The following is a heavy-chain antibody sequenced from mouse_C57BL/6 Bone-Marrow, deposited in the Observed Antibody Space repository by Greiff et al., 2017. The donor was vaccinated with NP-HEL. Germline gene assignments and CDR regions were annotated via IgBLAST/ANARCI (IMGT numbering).Heavy chain of an antibody. V-gene: IGHV14-1*01. CDR3: TIRRYYGSSFFDY. CDR1: GFNIKDYY. CDR2: IDPEDGDT. Sequence: VQLQQSGAELVRPGASVKLSCTASGFNIKDYYMHWVKQRPEQGLEWIGRIDPEDGDTEYDPKFQGKATMTADTSSNTAYLQLSSLTSEDTAVYYCTIRRYYGSSFFDYWGQGTTLTVSS. J-gene: IGHJ2*01. D-gene: IGHD1-1*01.